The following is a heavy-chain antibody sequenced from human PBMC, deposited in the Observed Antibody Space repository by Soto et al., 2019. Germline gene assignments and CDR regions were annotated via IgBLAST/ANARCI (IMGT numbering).Heavy chain of an antibody. CDR2: INHVVIT. D-gene: IGHD1-26*01. Sequence: SQTLSLTCAVSGGSFRGFYWTWIRQSPGKRLEWLGDINHVVITNYNPSLKSRVSIPVDTSKSQFSLKLSSVTAAYTAVYFCASDYVGDDLTVTTGEFGRLWGQGTLVTVSS. CDR3: ASDYVGDDLTVTTGEFGRL. V-gene: IGHV4-34*01. J-gene: IGHJ4*02. CDR1: GGSFRGFY.